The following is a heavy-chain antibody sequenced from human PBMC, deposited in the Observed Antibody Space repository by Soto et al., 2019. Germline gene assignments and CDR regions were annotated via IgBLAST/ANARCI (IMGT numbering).Heavy chain of an antibody. D-gene: IGHD6-6*01. Sequence: SETLSLTCSVSGGSMRNYYWNWIRQPPGRGLEWIGYVYHSGSTNYNPSLKSRVSMSVDVSRNHLSLTLHSVTAADTAVYFCTSSYSTSSSPDYWDQGTLVTVSS. V-gene: IGHV4-59*01. CDR3: TSSYSTSSSPDY. CDR1: GGSMRNYY. CDR2: VYHSGST. J-gene: IGHJ4*02.